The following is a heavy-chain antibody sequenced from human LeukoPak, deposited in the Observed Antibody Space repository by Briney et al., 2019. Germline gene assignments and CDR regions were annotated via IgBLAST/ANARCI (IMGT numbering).Heavy chain of an antibody. Sequence: GGPLRLSCAAPGFTFYDYAMHWVPQAPGKGLEWVSLISEDGGSTYYADSVKGRFTISRENSKNSLYLQMNSLRTEDTALYYCAKGSSVGGDYWGQGTLVTVSS. CDR2: ISEDGGST. D-gene: IGHD3-16*01. V-gene: IGHV3-43*02. CDR3: AKGSSVGGDY. J-gene: IGHJ4*02. CDR1: GFTFYDYA.